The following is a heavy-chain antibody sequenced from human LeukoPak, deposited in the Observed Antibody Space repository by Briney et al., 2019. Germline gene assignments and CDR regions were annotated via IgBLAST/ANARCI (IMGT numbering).Heavy chain of an antibody. Sequence: GGSLRLSCAASGFTVSSNYMSWVRQAPGKGLEWVSVIYSGGSTYYADSVKGRFTISRDNSKNTLYLQMSSLRAEDTAVYYCARDRDDYPDYWGQGTLVTVSS. V-gene: IGHV3-53*01. J-gene: IGHJ4*02. CDR2: IYSGGST. CDR3: ARDRDDYPDY. CDR1: GFTVSSNY.